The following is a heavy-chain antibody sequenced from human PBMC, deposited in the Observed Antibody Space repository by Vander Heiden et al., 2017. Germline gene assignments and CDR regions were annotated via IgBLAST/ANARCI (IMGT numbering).Heavy chain of an antibody. Sequence: QVQLVQSGAEVKEPGSSVKVSCKASGGTFSSDAFNWVRQAPGQGLEWMGGIITIFGTANYAQKFQGRVTITADKSTSTAYMELSSLRSEDTAVYYCAREGPTGGYFDYWGQGTLVTVSS. V-gene: IGHV1-69*06. D-gene: IGHD3-16*01. CDR3: AREGPTGGYFDY. CDR2: IITIFGTA. CDR1: GGTFSSDA. J-gene: IGHJ4*02.